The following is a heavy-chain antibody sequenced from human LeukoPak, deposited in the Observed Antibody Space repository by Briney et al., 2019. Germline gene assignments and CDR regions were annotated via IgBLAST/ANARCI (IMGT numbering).Heavy chain of an antibody. J-gene: IGHJ4*02. D-gene: IGHD3-3*01. CDR2: ISAYNGNT. V-gene: IGHV1-18*01. CDR1: GYTFTSYG. CDR3: ARVDRFSLAGDYFDY. Sequence: PWASVKVSCKASGYTFTSYGISWVRQAPGQGLEWMGWISAYNGNTNYAQKLQGRVTMTTDTSTSTAYMELRSLRSDDTAVYYCARVDRFSLAGDYFDYWGQGTLVTVPS.